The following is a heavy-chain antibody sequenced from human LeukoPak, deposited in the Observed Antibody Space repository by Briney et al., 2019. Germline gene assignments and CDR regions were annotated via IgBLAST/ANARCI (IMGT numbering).Heavy chain of an antibody. CDR2: INSDSSTI. CDR1: GFSFSSYS. D-gene: IGHD7-27*01. Sequence: GGSLRLSCAASGFSFSSYSMNWVRQAPGKGLEWVSYINSDSSTICYADSVKGRFTISRDNAKNSVYLQMNSLRAEDTAVYYCARQTQTGVAYWGQGTLVTVSS. CDR3: ARQTQTGVAY. V-gene: IGHV3-48*01. J-gene: IGHJ4*02.